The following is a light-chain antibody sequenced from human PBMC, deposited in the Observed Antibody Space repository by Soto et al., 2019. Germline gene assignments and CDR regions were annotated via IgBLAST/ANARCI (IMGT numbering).Light chain of an antibody. CDR3: TSFTTSSTLL. Sequence: QSALTQPASASGSPGQSITISCTATSSDVGGYNYVSWYQQHPGKAPKLMIYDVSNRPSGVSNRFSGSKSGYTASLTISGLQAEDEADYYCTSFTTSSTLLFGGGTKLTVL. J-gene: IGLJ3*02. V-gene: IGLV2-14*01. CDR2: DVS. CDR1: SSDVGGYNY.